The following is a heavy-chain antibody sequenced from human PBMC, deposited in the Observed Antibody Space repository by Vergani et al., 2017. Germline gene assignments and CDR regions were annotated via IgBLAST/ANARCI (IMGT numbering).Heavy chain of an antibody. D-gene: IGHD3-10*01. V-gene: IGHV4-34*01. CDR3: ARGHRAGTGRYYYYYMDV. Sequence: QVQLQQWGAGLLKPSETLSLTCAVYGGSFSGYYWSWIRQPPGKGLEWIGEINHSGSTNYNPSLKSRVTISVDTSKNQFSLKLSSVTAADTAVYYCARGHRAGTGRYYYYYMDVWGKGTTVTVSS. CDR1: GGSFSGYY. J-gene: IGHJ6*03. CDR2: INHSGST.